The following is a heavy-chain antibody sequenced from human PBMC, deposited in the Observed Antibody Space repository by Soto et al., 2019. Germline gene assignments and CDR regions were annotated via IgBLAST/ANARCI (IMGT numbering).Heavy chain of an antibody. CDR3: ARAMTTVPYDAFDI. V-gene: IGHV1-69*13. CDR1: GGTFSSYA. D-gene: IGHD4-17*01. CDR2: IIPIFGTA. Sequence: SSVKVSCKASGGTFSSYAISWVRPAPGQGLEWMGGIIPIFGTANYAQKFQGRVTITADESTSTDYMELSSLRSEDTAVYYCARAMTTVPYDAFDIWGQGTTATASS. J-gene: IGHJ3*02.